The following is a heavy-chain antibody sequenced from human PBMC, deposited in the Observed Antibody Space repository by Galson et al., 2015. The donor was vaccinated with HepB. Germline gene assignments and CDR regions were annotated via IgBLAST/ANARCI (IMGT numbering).Heavy chain of an antibody. CDR2: IIPILGVP. CDR3: ARGQFYDFWSGHLPKSDYYGMDV. D-gene: IGHD3-3*01. Sequence: SVKVSCKATGGTLTRHTMNWLRQAPGQGLEWMAGIIPILGVPHYAQKFQGRVTITADEFTTTDYMELNSLRSDDTAIYYCARGQFYDFWSGHLPKSDYYGMDVWGQGTTVTVSS. V-gene: IGHV1-69*10. J-gene: IGHJ6*02. CDR1: GGTLTRHT.